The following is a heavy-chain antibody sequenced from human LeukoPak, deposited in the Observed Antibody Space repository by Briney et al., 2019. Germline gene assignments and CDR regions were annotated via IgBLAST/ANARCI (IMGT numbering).Heavy chain of an antibody. Sequence: GGSLRLSCAASGFTFSSYSMNWVRQAPGKGLEGVSSISSSSSYIYYADSVKGRFTISRGNAKNSLYLQMNSLRAEDTAVYYCARGAATYYFDYWGQGTLVTVSS. CDR1: GFTFSSYS. D-gene: IGHD2-15*01. J-gene: IGHJ4*02. V-gene: IGHV3-21*01. CDR2: ISSSSSYI. CDR3: ARGAATYYFDY.